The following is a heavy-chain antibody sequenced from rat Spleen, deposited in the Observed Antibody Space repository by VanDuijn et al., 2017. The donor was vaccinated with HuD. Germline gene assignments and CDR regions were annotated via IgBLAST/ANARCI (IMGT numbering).Heavy chain of an antibody. V-gene: IGHV5-29*01. J-gene: IGHJ3*01. CDR1: GFTFSDCY. CDR2: ISHDGSNT. CDR3: ARLYYSSWFAY. D-gene: IGHD1-2*01. Sequence: EVQLVESDGGLVQPGRSLKLSCAASGFTFSDCYMAWVRQAPTKGLEWVATISHDGSNTYYRDSVKGRFTISRENAKSTLYLQMDSLRSEDTATYYCARLYYSSWFAYWGQGTLVSVSS.